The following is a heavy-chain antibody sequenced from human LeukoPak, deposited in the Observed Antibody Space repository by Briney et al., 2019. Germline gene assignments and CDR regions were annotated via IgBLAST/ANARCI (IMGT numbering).Heavy chain of an antibody. Sequence: PSETLSLTCAVYGGSFSGYYWSWIRQPPGKGLEWIGEINHSGSTNYNPSLKSRVTISVDTSKNQFSLKLSSVTAADTAVYFCARGPGIAAAGSLGSWGQGTLVTVSS. CDR2: INHSGST. CDR1: GGSFSGYY. D-gene: IGHD6-13*01. J-gene: IGHJ4*02. CDR3: ARGPGIAAAGSLGS. V-gene: IGHV4-34*01.